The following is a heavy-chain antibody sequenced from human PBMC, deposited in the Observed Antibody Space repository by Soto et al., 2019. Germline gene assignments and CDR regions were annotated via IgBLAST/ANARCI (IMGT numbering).Heavy chain of an antibody. CDR1: GYTFGHFY. J-gene: IGHJ4*02. CDR2: ISPHNRNT. CDR3: ARDEGGYDILTGYYKAHHFDQ. D-gene: IGHD3-9*01. V-gene: IGHV1-18*01. Sequence: ASVKVSCKASGYTFGHFYITWVRQAPGQGLEWMGAISPHNRNTNYAEKFRGRVTMTTDASTTTAYMELRSLRSDDTAVYYCARDEGGYDILTGYYKAHHFDQWGQGALVTVSS.